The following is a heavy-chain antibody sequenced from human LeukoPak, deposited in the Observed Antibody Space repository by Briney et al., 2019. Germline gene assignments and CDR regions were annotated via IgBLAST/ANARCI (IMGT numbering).Heavy chain of an antibody. J-gene: IGHJ6*03. D-gene: IGHD3-10*01. CDR1: GYTFTNYY. CDR3: ARGPSITMVRGGQWYYYMDV. V-gene: IGHV1-46*01. CDR2: INPGGDNT. Sequence: ASVKVSCKASGYTFTNYYIHWVRQVPGQGLEWMGLINPGGDNTNYAQNFQGRVTMTRDTSASTVYMELSSLRSEDTAVYYCARGPSITMVRGGQWYYYMDVWGKGTTVTISS.